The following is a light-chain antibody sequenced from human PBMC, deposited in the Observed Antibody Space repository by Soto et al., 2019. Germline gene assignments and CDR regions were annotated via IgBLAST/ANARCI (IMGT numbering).Light chain of an antibody. J-gene: IGKJ4*01. V-gene: IGKV1-5*01. Sequence: DIQMTQSPSTLSASVGDRVTITCRASQSISSWLAWYQQKPGKAPKLLIYDASSLESGVPSRFSVSGSGTECTLTISSLKNDDFATYYCQQYNSYTLTFGGGTKVDIK. CDR1: QSISSW. CDR3: QQYNSYTLT. CDR2: DAS.